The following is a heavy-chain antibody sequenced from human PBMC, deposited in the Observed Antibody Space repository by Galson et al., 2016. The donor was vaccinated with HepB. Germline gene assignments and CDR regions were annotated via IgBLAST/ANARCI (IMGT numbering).Heavy chain of an antibody. J-gene: IGHJ3*02. V-gene: IGHV1-18*01. D-gene: IGHD6-13*01. CDR2: ISTYSGNT. CDR3: AKDAAYSSTWNTGVMHAFDI. Sequence: SVKVSCKASGYTFTSYGISWVRQAPGQGLEWMGWISTYSGNTNYGKRLQGRVTMTTDTSTSTAYMELRSLRSDDTAVYYCAKDAAYSSTWNTGVMHAFDIWGQGTMVTVSS. CDR1: GYTFTSYG.